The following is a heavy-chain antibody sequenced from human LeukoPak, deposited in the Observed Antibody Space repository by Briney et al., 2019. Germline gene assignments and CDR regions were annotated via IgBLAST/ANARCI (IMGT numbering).Heavy chain of an antibody. D-gene: IGHD3-10*01. V-gene: IGHV1-46*01. J-gene: IGHJ6*04. CDR2: INPSGGST. CDR3: ARGARPRWFGELSDV. CDR1: GYTFTSYY. Sequence: ASVKVSCKASGYTFTSYYMHWVRQAPGQGLEWMGIINPSGGSTDYAQKFQGRVTMTRNTSISTAYMELSSLRSEDTAVYYCARGARPRWFGELSDVWGKGTTVTISS.